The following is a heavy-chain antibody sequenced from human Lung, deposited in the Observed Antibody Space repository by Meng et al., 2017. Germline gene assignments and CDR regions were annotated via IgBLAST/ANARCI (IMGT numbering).Heavy chain of an antibody. J-gene: IGHJ4*02. D-gene: IGHD6-13*01. V-gene: IGHV3-33*01. CDR1: GFSFSSYG. CDR3: ARGGWYSSSSRIDY. Sequence: GQVGESGGGAGQRGRSLRLSCAASGFSFSSYGMHWVRQAPGKGLEWVAVIWYDGSNKYYADSVKGRFTISRDNSKNTLYLQMNSLRAEDTAVYYCARGGWYSSSSRIDYWGQGTLVTVSS. CDR2: IWYDGSNK.